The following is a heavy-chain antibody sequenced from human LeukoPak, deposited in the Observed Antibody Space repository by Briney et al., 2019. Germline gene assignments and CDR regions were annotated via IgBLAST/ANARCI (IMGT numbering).Heavy chain of an antibody. J-gene: IGHJ4*02. D-gene: IGHD6-13*01. CDR2: INHSGTAI. CDR1: GFSFSSYE. V-gene: IGHV3-48*03. CDR3: ARGSRSAHSRVPGFDS. Sequence: PAGSLSLYCAASGFSFSSYEMNWVRQVQGKGLEWVSYINHSGTAIYYADSVKGRITISRDNVKNSLYLQMNSVRAEDTAVYYCARGSRSAHSRVPGFDSWGQGTLVTVSS.